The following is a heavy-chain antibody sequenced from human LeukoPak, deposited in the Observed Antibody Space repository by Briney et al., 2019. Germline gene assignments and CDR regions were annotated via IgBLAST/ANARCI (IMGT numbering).Heavy chain of an antibody. CDR2: ISSSGSTI. J-gene: IGHJ3*02. Sequence: GGSLRLFCAASAFTFSSYEMNWVRQAPGKGLEWVSYISSSGSTIYYADSVKGRFTISRDNAKNSLYLQMNSLRAEDTAVYYCARDGSMVRGVIKPSAFDIWGQGTMVTVSS. D-gene: IGHD3-10*01. CDR1: AFTFSSYE. CDR3: ARDGSMVRGVIKPSAFDI. V-gene: IGHV3-48*03.